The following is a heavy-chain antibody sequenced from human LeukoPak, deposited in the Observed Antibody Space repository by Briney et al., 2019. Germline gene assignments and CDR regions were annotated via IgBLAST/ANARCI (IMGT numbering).Heavy chain of an antibody. J-gene: IGHJ4*02. V-gene: IGHV3-23*01. Sequence: PGGSLRLSCAASGFTFSSYAMSWVRQAPGKGLEWVSAISGSGGSTYYADSVKGRFTISRDNAKNSLYLQMNSLRAEDTAVYYCARDTGDTAMGIDYWGQGTLVTVSS. CDR2: ISGSGGST. CDR1: GFTFSSYA. CDR3: ARDTGDTAMGIDY. D-gene: IGHD5-18*01.